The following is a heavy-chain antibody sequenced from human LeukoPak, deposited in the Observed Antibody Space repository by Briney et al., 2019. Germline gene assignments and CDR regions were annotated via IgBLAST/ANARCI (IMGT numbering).Heavy chain of an antibody. D-gene: IGHD3-22*01. CDR3: ARDSSGQGDY. CDR1: GFTLSTYA. CDR2: SKNKANNYIT. Sequence: GGSLRLSCAASGFTLSTYAMNWVRQAPGKGLEWVGRSKNKANNYITQYAAFVQGRFTISRDNSKNSLYLQINSLKTEDTAVYYCARDSSGQGDYWGQGTLVTVSS. V-gene: IGHV3-72*01. J-gene: IGHJ4*02.